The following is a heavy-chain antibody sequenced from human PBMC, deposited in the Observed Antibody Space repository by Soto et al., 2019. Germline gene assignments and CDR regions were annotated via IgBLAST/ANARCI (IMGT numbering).Heavy chain of an antibody. J-gene: IGHJ5*02. CDR2: IKHDGGET. D-gene: IGHD2-15*01. CDR3: AREGDCSGGSCYSGLHS. CDR1: GFTFSNFW. V-gene: IGHV3-7*01. Sequence: GGSLRLSCAASGFTFSNFWMSWVRQAPGKGLEWVANIKHDGGETYYVDSVKGRFTISRDNAKNSLYLQMYSLRAEDKGVYYCAREGDCSGGSCYSGLHSWGQGTLVTVSS.